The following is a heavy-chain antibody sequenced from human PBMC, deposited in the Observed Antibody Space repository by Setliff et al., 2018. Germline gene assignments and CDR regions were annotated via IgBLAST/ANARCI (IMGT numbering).Heavy chain of an antibody. CDR1: GFTFSSYS. J-gene: IGHJ3*02. CDR2: VSDNGATK. Sequence: GESLRLSCAASGFTFSSYSIHWVRQAPGKGLEWVAVVSDNGATKFYADSVKGRFTISRDNSKNTLSLQMNSLRAEDTALYYCAKAGGVFTQARRAFDIWGQGTMVTVSS. V-gene: IGHV3-30*04. D-gene: IGHD6-13*01. CDR3: AKAGGVFTQARRAFDI.